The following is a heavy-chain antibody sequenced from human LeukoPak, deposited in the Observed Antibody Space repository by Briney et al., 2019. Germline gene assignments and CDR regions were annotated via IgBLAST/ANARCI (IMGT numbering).Heavy chain of an antibody. J-gene: IGHJ5*02. CDR2: INHSGST. D-gene: IGHD6-13*01. CDR3: ARMFRSSWYINWFDP. Sequence: PSETLSLTCAVYGGSFSGYYWSWIRQPPGKGLEWIGEINHSGSTNYNPSLKSRVTISVDTSKNQFSLKLNFVTAADTAMYYCARMFRSSWYINWFDPWGQGTLVTVSS. V-gene: IGHV4-34*01. CDR1: GGSFSGYY.